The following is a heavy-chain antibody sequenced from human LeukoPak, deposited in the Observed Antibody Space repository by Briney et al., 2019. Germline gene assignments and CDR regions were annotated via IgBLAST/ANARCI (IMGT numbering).Heavy chain of an antibody. CDR2: IYYSGST. D-gene: IGHD1-7*01. Sequence: PSETLSLACTVSGGSISSGGYYWSWIRQHPGKGLEWIGYIYYSGSTYYNPSLKSRVTISVDTSKNQFSLKLSSVTAADTAVYYCASLARRRELPDYWGQGTLVTVSS. J-gene: IGHJ4*02. V-gene: IGHV4-31*03. CDR3: ASLARRRELPDY. CDR1: GGSISSGGYY.